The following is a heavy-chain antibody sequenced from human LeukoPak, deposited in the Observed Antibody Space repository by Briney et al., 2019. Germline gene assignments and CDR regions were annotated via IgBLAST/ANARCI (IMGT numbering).Heavy chain of an antibody. D-gene: IGHD3-3*01. J-gene: IGHJ3*01. CDR2: IIHAGNT. Sequence: SETLSLTCSVSGGPFTGNYWTWVRQSPGKGLEWIGEIIHAGNTNYNPSLKSRLTLSVDKSRRQFSLNLGSVTAADTAVYYCTKATYKDFLSRRRGAFEFWGQGTKVIVSS. CDR3: TKATYKDFLSRRRGAFEF. V-gene: IGHV4-34*12. CDR1: GGPFTGNY.